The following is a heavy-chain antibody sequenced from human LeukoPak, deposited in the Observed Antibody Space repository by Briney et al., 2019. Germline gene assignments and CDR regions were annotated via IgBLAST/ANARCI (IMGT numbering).Heavy chain of an antibody. J-gene: IGHJ6*03. D-gene: IGHD1-7*01. V-gene: IGHV3-7*01. Sequence: PPGGSLRLSCAASGFTFSTYWMSWVRRAPGKGLEWVANIKQDESDKYYVDSVRGRFTISRDNAKNSLDLQTNSLRAEDTAVYYXXXXRITAXTPYCYCMDVWXKGTTVTVSS. CDR3: XXXRITAXTPYCYCMDV. CDR1: GFTFSTYW. CDR2: IKQDESDK.